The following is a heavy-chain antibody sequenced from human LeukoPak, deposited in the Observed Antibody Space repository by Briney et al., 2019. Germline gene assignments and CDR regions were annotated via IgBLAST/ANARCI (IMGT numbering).Heavy chain of an antibody. Sequence: ASVKVSCKASGYTFSSYAINWVRQATGQGLEWMGWMNPNSGNTGYAQKFQGRVTMTRNTSISTAYMELSSLRSEDTAVYYCARGDAVLRYFDWLLYFAYWGQGTLVTVSS. CDR3: ARGDAVLRYFDWLLYFAY. J-gene: IGHJ4*02. V-gene: IGHV1-8*02. CDR1: GYTFSSYA. CDR2: MNPNSGNT. D-gene: IGHD3-9*01.